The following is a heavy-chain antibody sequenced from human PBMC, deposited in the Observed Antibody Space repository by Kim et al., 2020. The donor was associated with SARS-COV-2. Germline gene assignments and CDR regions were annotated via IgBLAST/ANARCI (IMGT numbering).Heavy chain of an antibody. D-gene: IGHD5-12*01. V-gene: IGHV1-69*13. CDR1: GGTFNTHA. Sequence: ASVKVSCKTSGGTFNTHAFSWVRQAPGQRLEWMGGIIPLTNTANYAPNFQARISINADESTSTVYMELSSLTSEDTALYYCVRQREWLLMYFDYWGQGTLFSVTP. CDR2: IIPLTNTA. CDR3: VRQREWLLMYFDY. J-gene: IGHJ4*02.